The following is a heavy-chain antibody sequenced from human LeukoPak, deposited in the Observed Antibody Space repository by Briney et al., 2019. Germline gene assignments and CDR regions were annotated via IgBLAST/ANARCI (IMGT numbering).Heavy chain of an antibody. CDR2: IHYSGST. D-gene: IGHD3-22*01. Sequence: SETLSLTCTVSGGSISSYYWSWIRQPPGKGLEWTGYIHYSGSTNYNPSLKSRVTISVDTSKNQFSLKLSSVTAADTAVYYCARDGYYDSSGYGLLGNWFDPWGQGTLVTVSS. CDR3: ARDGYYDSSGYGLLGNWFDP. V-gene: IGHV4-59*12. J-gene: IGHJ5*02. CDR1: GGSISSYY.